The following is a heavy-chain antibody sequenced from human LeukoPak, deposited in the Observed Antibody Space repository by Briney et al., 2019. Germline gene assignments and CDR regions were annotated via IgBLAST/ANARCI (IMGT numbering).Heavy chain of an antibody. CDR2: ISGSGTTK. CDR1: RFSFSTFE. D-gene: IGHD3-16*01. Sequence: GGSLRLSCAASRFSFSTFELNWVSQAQGKGLEWISYISGSGTTKYYVDSVKGRFTISRDNAERSLYLQMDSLRAEDTAVYFCLGGGLPYFDHWGRGTLVTVSS. V-gene: IGHV3-48*03. CDR3: LGGGLPYFDH. J-gene: IGHJ4*02.